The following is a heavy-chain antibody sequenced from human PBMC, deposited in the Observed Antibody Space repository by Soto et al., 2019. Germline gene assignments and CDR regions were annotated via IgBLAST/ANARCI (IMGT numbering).Heavy chain of an antibody. V-gene: IGHV1-18*01. Sequence: QVQLVQSGAEGKKPGASVKVSCKASGYTFTSYPISWVGKPPGQGLEWMGWISAYNGNTNYAQKLQGRLTMTTDTSKTTACMRRRGLRADNAGVYCFARDRGAYCMDVWGQGTTVTVCS. J-gene: IGHJ6*02. CDR1: GYTFTSYP. CDR2: ISAYNGNT. CDR3: ARDRGAYCMDV.